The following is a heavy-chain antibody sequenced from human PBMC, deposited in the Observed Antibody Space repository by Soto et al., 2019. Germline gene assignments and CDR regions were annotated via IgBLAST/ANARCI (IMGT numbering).Heavy chain of an antibody. J-gene: IGHJ5*02. CDR2: ISRNSVTI. D-gene: IGHD1-26*01. Sequence: EVQLVESGGGLAQPGWSRRLSCAASGFNFDDHAMHWVRQPPRKGLEWVSGISRNSVTINYADSLKGRFTISRDNAKRTLYLPMNNLRPADTAMYFCVRSSGSQPRAGWFDPWGQGTLVTVS. CDR1: GFNFDDHA. V-gene: IGHV3-9*01. CDR3: VRSSGSQPRAGWFDP.